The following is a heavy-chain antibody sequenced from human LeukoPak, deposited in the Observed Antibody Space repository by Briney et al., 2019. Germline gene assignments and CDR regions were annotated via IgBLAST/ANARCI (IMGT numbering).Heavy chain of an antibody. Sequence: SQTLSLTCAVSGGSISSGGYSWSWIRQPPGKGLEWIGYIYYSGSTNYNPSLKSRVTISVDTSKNQFSLKLSSVTAADTAVYYCARPAARSYYYMDVWGKGTTVTVSS. CDR2: IYYSGST. J-gene: IGHJ6*03. CDR3: ARPAARSYYYMDV. CDR1: GGSISSGGYS. V-gene: IGHV4-30-4*07. D-gene: IGHD6-13*01.